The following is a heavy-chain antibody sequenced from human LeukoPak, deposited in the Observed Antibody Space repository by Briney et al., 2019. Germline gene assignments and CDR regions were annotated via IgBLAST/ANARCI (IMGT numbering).Heavy chain of an antibody. V-gene: IGHV3-74*01. D-gene: IGHD2/OR15-2a*01. CDR1: GNYW. J-gene: IGHJ4*02. CDR3: VSFYETY. CDR2: INSDGSWT. Sequence: GGSLRLSCAASGNYWMHWVRQAPGKGLVWVSHINSDGSWTSHADSVKGRFTISKDNAKNTVYLQMNSLRAEDTAVYYCVSFYETYWGRGTLVTVSS.